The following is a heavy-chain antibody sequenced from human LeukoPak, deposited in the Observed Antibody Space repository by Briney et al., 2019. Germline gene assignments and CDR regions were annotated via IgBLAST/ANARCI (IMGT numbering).Heavy chain of an antibody. CDR2: IYYSGST. D-gene: IGHD5/OR15-5a*01. CDR3: ATPSSFPFDY. CDR1: GGSISSSSYY. Sequence: SETLSLTCTVSGGSISSSSYYWGWTRQPPGKGLEWIGSIYYSGSTYYNPSLKSRVTISVDTSKNQFSLKLSSVTAADTAVYYCATPSSFPFDYWGQGTLVTVSS. J-gene: IGHJ4*02. V-gene: IGHV4-39*01.